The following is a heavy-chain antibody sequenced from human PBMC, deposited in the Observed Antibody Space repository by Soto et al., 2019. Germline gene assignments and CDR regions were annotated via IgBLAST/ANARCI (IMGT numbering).Heavy chain of an antibody. V-gene: IGHV4-30-4*01. D-gene: IGHD2-2*01. CDR3: VRYCSTTKCLFYY. CDR1: GGSISRGGSY. J-gene: IGHJ4*02. CDR2: IYYSGNT. Sequence: PSETLSLTCTVSGGSISRGGSYWGWIRQPPGKGLEWIGYIYYSGNTILNPSLRSRVTLSVDTSKNQFSLNLSSVTAADTAVYYCVRYCSTTKCLFYYWGQGTLVTVSS.